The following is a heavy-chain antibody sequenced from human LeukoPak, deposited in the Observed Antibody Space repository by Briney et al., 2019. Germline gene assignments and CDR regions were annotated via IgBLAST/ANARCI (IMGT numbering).Heavy chain of an antibody. CDR3: ATMIKKETQQKDY. D-gene: IGHD3-16*01. Sequence: SETLSLTCTVSGGSISSSSYYWGWIRQPPGKGLEWIGSIYYSGSTYYNPSLKSRVTISVDTSKNQFSLKLSSVTAADTAVYYCATMIKKETQQKDYWGQGTLVTVSS. CDR2: IYYSGST. J-gene: IGHJ4*02. V-gene: IGHV4-39*01. CDR1: GGSISSSSYY.